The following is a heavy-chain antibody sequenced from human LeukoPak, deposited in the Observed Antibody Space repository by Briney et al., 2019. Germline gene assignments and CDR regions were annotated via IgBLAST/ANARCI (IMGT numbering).Heavy chain of an antibody. CDR1: GYTFTGYY. D-gene: IGHD6-6*01. V-gene: IGHV1-2*02. CDR2: INPNSGGT. J-gene: IGHJ4*02. Sequence: ASVKVSCKASGYTFTGYYMHWVRQAPGQGLEWMGWINPNSGGTNYAQKFQGRVTITADESTSTAYMELGSLRSEDTAVYYCARPYSSSGADYFDYWGQGTLVTVSS. CDR3: ARPYSSSGADYFDY.